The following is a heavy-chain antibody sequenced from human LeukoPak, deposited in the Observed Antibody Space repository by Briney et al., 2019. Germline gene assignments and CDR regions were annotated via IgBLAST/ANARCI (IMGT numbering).Heavy chain of an antibody. J-gene: IGHJ4*02. CDR2: IYYSGST. V-gene: IGHV4-39*01. CDR3: AVPYYDILTGYGDH. Sequence: SETLSLTCTVSGGSISSSSYYWGWIRQPPGKGLEWIERIYYSGSTSYNPSLKSRVTISVDTSKNQFSLKLSSVTAADTAVYYCAVPYYDILTGYGDHWGQGTLVTVSS. D-gene: IGHD3-9*01. CDR1: GGSISSSSYY.